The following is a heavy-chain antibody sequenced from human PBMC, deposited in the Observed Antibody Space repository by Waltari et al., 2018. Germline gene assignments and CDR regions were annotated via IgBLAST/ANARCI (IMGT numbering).Heavy chain of an antibody. V-gene: IGHV4-34*01. CDR1: GGSCSGYY. CDR2: INHSGRP. J-gene: IGHJ4*02. Sequence: QVQLQQWGAGLLRPSGTLSLTCAVYGGSCSGYYWSWIRPPPGKGLGWIGEINHSGRPSSNPPLKSRVTISVDTSKNQFSRRLSSVTAADTAVYSGARGRRCITIFGVATDRFFDYWGQGTLVTVSS. CDR3: ARGRRCITIFGVATDRFFDY. D-gene: IGHD3-3*01.